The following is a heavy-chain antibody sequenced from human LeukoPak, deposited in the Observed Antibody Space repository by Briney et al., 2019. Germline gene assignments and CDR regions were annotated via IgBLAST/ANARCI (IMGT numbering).Heavy chain of an antibody. J-gene: IGHJ6*02. D-gene: IGHD3-10*01. V-gene: IGHV3-23*01. CDR3: AKAYYGSGSYSNTQCYGMDV. CDR1: GFTFSSYA. CDR2: ISGSGGST. Sequence: GGSLRLSCAASGFTFSSYAMSWVRQAPGKGLEWVSAISGSGGSTYYADSVKGRFTISRDNSKNTLYLQMNSLRAEDTAVYYCAKAYYGSGSYSNTQCYGMDVWGQGTMVTVSS.